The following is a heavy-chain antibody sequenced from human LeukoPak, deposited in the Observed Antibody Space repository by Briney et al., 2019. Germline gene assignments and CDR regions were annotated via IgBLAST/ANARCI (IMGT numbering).Heavy chain of an antibody. Sequence: GGSLRLSCAASGFTFSSYSMTWVRQAPGKGLEWVSYISSSSSTIYYADSVKGRFTISRDNAKNSLYLQMNSLRDEDTAVYYCARDGGLGDYVWGSYRYTGFRNFDYWGQGTLVTVSS. CDR1: GFTFSSYS. CDR2: ISSSSSTI. D-gene: IGHD3-16*02. J-gene: IGHJ4*02. CDR3: ARDGGLGDYVWGSYRYTGFRNFDY. V-gene: IGHV3-48*02.